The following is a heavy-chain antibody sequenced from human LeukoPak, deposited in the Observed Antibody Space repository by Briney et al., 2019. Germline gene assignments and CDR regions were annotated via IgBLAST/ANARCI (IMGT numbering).Heavy chain of an antibody. CDR2: ISYDGSNK. J-gene: IGHJ4*02. D-gene: IGHD5-18*01. CDR3: AKGNVDTAMVCDY. V-gene: IGHV3-30*18. CDR1: GFTFSSYG. Sequence: PGGSLRLSCAASGFTFSSYGMHWVRQAPGKGLEWVAVISYDGSNKYYADSVKGRFTISRDNSKNTLYLQMNSLRAEDTAVYYCAKGNVDTAMVCDYWGQGTLVTVSS.